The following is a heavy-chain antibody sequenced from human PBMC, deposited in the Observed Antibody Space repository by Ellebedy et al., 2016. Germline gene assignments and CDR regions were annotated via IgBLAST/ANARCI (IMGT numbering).Heavy chain of an antibody. CDR2: IWYDGSNK. J-gene: IGHJ4*02. Sequence: GESLKISCAASGFTFSTYSMHWVRQAPGKGLEWVAVIWYDGSNKYYADSVKGRFTISRDNSKNTLYLQMNSLRAEDTAVYYCARRGNGIYYFDYWGQGTLVTVSS. CDR1: GFTFSTYS. V-gene: IGHV3-33*08. CDR3: ARRGNGIYYFDY. D-gene: IGHD2/OR15-2a*01.